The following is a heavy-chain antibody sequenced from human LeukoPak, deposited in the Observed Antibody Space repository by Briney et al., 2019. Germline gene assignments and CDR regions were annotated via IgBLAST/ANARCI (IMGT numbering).Heavy chain of an antibody. V-gene: IGHV3-64*01. CDR2: LNSNGGST. CDR3: ARVGTSGWYNDY. D-gene: IGHD6-19*01. CDR1: GFNFNYYA. Sequence: GGSLRLSCVASGFNFNYYAMHWVRQAPGTGLEYISALNSNGGSTYYANSVKGRFTISRDNSKNTLYLQMGSLRPEDMAVYYCARVGTSGWYNDYWGQGTLVTVSS. J-gene: IGHJ4*02.